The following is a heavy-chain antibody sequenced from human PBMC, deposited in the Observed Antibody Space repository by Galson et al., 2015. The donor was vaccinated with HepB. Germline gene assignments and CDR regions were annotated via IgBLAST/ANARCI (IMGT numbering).Heavy chain of an antibody. V-gene: IGHV1-18*01. J-gene: IGHJ4*02. CDR3: ARDAYYYGSGSYHPFDY. CDR2: ISAYNGNT. CDR1: GYTFTIYG. D-gene: IGHD3-10*01. Sequence: SVKVSCKASGYTFTIYGFTWVRQAPGQGLEWMGWISAYNGNTNYAQKLQGRVTMTTDTFTSTAYMELRSLSSDDTAVYYCARDAYYYGSGSYHPFDYWGQGTLVTVSS.